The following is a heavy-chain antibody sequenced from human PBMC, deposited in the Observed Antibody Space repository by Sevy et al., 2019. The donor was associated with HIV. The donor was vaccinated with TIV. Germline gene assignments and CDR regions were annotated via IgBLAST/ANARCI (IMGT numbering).Heavy chain of an antibody. CDR1: GFTFSGSA. CDR2: IRSKGNSYAR. J-gene: IGHJ4*02. Sequence: LSLTCAASGFTFSGSAMQWVRQASGKGLEWVGRIRSKGNSYARAYAASVKGRFTISRDDSKNTVYLQMNSLKTEDTAVYYCTRGGARDSSSWYDYFDYWGQGTLVTVSS. CDR3: TRGGARDSSSWYDYFDY. D-gene: IGHD6-13*01. V-gene: IGHV3-73*01.